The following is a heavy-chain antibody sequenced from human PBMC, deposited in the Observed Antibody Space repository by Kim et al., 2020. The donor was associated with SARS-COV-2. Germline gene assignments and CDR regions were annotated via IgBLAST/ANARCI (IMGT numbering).Heavy chain of an antibody. V-gene: IGHV3-30-3*01. D-gene: IGHD3-10*01. CDR2: ISYDGSNK. CDR1: GFTFSTYA. CDR3: ARAVLRGVHFHYYCKDV. Sequence: GGSLRLSCAASGFTFSTYAMHWVRQAPGKGLEWVALISYDGSNKYYADSVKGRFTISRDNSKNTLYLQMDSLRAEDTAVYYCARAVLRGVHFHYYCKDV. J-gene: IGHJ6*01.